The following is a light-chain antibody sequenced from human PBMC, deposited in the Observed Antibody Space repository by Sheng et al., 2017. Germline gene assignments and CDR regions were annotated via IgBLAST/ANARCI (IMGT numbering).Light chain of an antibody. Sequence: EIVLTQSPATLSLSPGERATLSCRASQSVSSLLAWYQQKPGQAPRLLIYGATTRATGIPDRFSGSGSGTDYTLTISRLEPEDVAVYYCQQYGRSFGGGTKVQIK. CDR1: QSVSSL. J-gene: IGKJ4*01. CDR2: GAT. CDR3: QQYGRS. V-gene: IGKV3-20*01.